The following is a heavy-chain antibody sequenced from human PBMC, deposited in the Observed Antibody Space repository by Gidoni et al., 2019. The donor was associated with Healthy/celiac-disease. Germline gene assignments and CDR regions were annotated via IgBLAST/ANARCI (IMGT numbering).Heavy chain of an antibody. V-gene: IGHV3-30-3*01. CDR3: ARDEHTAMVTYYYYGMDV. J-gene: IGHJ6*02. D-gene: IGHD5-18*01. CDR2: ISYDGSNK. Sequence: QVQLVESGGGVVQPGRSLRLSCAASGFTFRSYAMHWVRQAPGKGLEWVAVISYDGSNKYYADSVKGRFTISRDNSKNTLYLQMNSLRAEDTAVYYCARDEHTAMVTYYYYGMDVWGQGTTVTVSS. CDR1: GFTFRSYA.